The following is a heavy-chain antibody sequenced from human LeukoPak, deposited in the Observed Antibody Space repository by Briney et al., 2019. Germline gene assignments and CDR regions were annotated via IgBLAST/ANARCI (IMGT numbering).Heavy chain of an antibody. V-gene: IGHV1-2*02. CDR2: INPNSGGT. Sequence: GASVKVSCKASGYTFTGYYMHWVRQAPGQGLEWMGWINPNSGGTNYAQKFQGRVTMTRDTSISTAYMELSRLRSDDTAVYYCARGPLPYYDFWSGYYSKEHYYYGMDVWGRGTTVTVSS. J-gene: IGHJ6*02. CDR3: ARGPLPYYDFWSGYYSKEHYYYGMDV. CDR1: GYTFTGYY. D-gene: IGHD3-3*01.